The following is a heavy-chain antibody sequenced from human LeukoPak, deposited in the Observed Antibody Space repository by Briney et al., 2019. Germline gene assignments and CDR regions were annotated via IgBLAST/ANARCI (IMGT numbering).Heavy chain of an antibody. CDR3: AKDAPKWGDSYFDY. CDR2: IWYDGSNK. Sequence: GGSLRLSCAASGFTFSSYGMHRVRQAPGKGLEWVAVIWYDGSNKYYADSVKGRFTISRDNSKNTLYLQMNSLRAEDTAVYYCAKDAPKWGDSYFDYWGQGTLVTVSS. V-gene: IGHV3-33*06. J-gene: IGHJ4*02. D-gene: IGHD2-21*02. CDR1: GFTFSSYG.